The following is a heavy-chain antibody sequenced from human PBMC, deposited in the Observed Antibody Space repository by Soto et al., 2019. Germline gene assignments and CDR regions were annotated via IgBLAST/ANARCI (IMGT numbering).Heavy chain of an antibody. CDR2: IYYSGNT. J-gene: IGHJ6*02. V-gene: IGHV4-30-4*01. Sequence: SEALSLTCTVSGDSISSGDYYWSWIRQPPGKGLEWIGCIYYSGNTYYNPSLKRRFSISVDTSKNQFSLQLSSVTVADTAVYYCARFNAYKLALSGYYYAMDVWGQGTTVTVSS. CDR1: GDSISSGDYY. D-gene: IGHD1-1*01. CDR3: ARFNAYKLALSGYYYAMDV.